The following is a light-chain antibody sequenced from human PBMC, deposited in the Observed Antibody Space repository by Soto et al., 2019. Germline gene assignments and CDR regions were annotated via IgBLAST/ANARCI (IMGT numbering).Light chain of an antibody. CDR1: SSDVGGYNY. CDR2: DVS. CDR3: SSYTSSSTLV. V-gene: IGLV2-14*01. J-gene: IGLJ1*01. Sequence: QSVLTQPASVSGSPGQSITISCTGTSSDVGGYNYVSWYQQHPGKAPKLMIYDVSNRPSGASNRFSGSKSGNTASLTISGLQAEDEADYYCSSYTSSSTLVFGTGTKVTV.